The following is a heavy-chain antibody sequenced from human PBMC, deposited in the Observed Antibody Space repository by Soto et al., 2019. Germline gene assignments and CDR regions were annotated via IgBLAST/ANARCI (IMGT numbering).Heavy chain of an antibody. CDR3: ATVWGIAVAGTKAAFDI. V-gene: IGHV1-24*01. D-gene: IGHD6-19*01. CDR1: GYTLTELS. J-gene: IGHJ3*02. Sequence: EASVKVSCKVSGYTLTELSMHWVRQAPGKGLEWMGGFDPEDGETIYAQKFQGRVTMTEDTSTDTAYMELSSLRSEDTAVYYCATVWGIAVAGTKAAFDIWGQGTMVTVSS. CDR2: FDPEDGET.